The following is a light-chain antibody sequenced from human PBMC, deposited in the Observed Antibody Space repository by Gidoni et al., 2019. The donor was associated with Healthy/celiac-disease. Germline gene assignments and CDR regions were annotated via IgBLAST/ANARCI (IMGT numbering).Light chain of an antibody. CDR1: QGISNY. CDR2: AAS. Sequence: DIQMTQSPSSLSASVGDRVTITCRASQGISNYLAWYQQKPGKVPKLLIYAASTLQSGVPSRFSGSGSGTDFTLTISSLQPEDVPTYYCQKYNSATGFTFGPGTKVDIK. V-gene: IGKV1-27*01. J-gene: IGKJ3*01. CDR3: QKYNSATGFT.